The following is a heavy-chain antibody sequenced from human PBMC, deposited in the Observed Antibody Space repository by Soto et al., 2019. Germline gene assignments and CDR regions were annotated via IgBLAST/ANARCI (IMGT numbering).Heavy chain of an antibody. Sequence: ASVKVSCKASGYTFSNYAMHWVRQAPGQRLEWMGWINGGSGNTKYSQDFRDRVTISGDTSASTVYMELNSLRSDDTAVYYCARSYYDFLTGYYYFDYWGQGTLVTVSS. CDR2: INGGSGNT. J-gene: IGHJ4*02. D-gene: IGHD3-9*01. CDR1: GYTFSNYA. V-gene: IGHV1-3*01. CDR3: ARSYYDFLTGYYYFDY.